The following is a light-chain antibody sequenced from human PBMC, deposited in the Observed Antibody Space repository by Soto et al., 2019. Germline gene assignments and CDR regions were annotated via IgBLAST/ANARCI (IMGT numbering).Light chain of an antibody. CDR2: GAS. Sequence: EIVLTQSPGTLSLSPGERATLSCRASQSVSSSHLAWYQQKPGQAPRLLISGASSRATGIPDRFGGSGSGTDFTLTISALETEDFAVYFCQQYGSSPRTFGQGTKVEIK. V-gene: IGKV3-20*01. CDR3: QQYGSSPRT. CDR1: QSVSSSH. J-gene: IGKJ1*01.